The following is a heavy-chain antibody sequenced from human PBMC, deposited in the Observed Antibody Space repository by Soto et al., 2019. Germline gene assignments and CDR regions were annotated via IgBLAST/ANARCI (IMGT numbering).Heavy chain of an antibody. J-gene: IGHJ3*01. D-gene: IGHD6-19*01. CDR1: GFIVSSYY. Sequence: ESGGGLIQPGGSLRLSCAGSGFIVSSYYMSWVRQAPGKGLEWISVIYSGGSTYYADSVKGRFTISRDNSENTLYLQLNSLIAEDTAVYYCAKSGGNGWFADAFDVWGQGTMVTVSS. CDR2: IYSGGST. CDR3: AKSGGNGWFADAFDV. V-gene: IGHV3-53*01.